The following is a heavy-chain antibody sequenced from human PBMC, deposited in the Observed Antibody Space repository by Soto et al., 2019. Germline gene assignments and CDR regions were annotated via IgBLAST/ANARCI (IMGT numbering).Heavy chain of an antibody. CDR3: AKGGIAARSFDY. J-gene: IGHJ4*02. V-gene: IGHV1-69*13. CDR2: IIPLFGTA. CDR1: GGTFSCYA. D-gene: IGHD6-6*01. Sequence: SSVKVSCKASGGTFSCYAISWVRQAPGQGLEWMGGIIPLFGTANYAQKFQGRVTITADESTSTAYMELSSLRSEDTAVYYCAKGGIAARSFDYWGQGTLVTVSS.